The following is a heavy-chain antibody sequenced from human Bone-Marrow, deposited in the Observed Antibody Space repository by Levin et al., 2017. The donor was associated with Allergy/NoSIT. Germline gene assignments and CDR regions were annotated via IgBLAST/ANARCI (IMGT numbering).Heavy chain of an antibody. J-gene: IGHJ6*02. CDR2: ISYSGST. CDR1: GAFISNYY. CDR3: ATVPVYGMDV. Sequence: SETLSLTCTISGAFISNYYWSWIRQPPGKGLEWIGYISYSGSTNYNPSLDSRTILSVDMSKNHFSLRLRSVTAADTAVYCCATVPVYGMDVWGPGTTVTVS. V-gene: IGHV4-59*01.